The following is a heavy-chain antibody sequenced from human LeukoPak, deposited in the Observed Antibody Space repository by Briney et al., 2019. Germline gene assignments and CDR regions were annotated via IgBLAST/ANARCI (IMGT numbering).Heavy chain of an antibody. V-gene: IGHV4-59*01. Sequence: PSETLSLTCTVSGGSISSYYWSWIRQPPGKGLEWIGYIYYSGSTNYNPSLKGRVTISVDTSKNQFSLKLSSVTAADTAVYYCARERTEAGMDVWGQGTTVTVSS. J-gene: IGHJ6*02. CDR2: IYYSGST. CDR1: GGSISSYY. CDR3: ARERTEAGMDV.